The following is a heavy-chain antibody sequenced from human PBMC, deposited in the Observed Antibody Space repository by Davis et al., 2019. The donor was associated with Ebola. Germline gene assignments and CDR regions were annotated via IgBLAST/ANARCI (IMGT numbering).Heavy chain of an antibody. Sequence: PSETLSLTCTVSGCPTSSGGYYWSWIRQLRGKGLEWTWYSVDTGSTYYSPSLKSRVAISIDTSKNQFSLRLSSVTDADTAVYYCARVAYFGRRNCYGHDYWGQGKLIIVSS. CDR1: GCPTSSGGYY. CDR3: ARVAYFGRRNCYGHDY. V-gene: IGHV4-31*03. D-gene: IGHD2-21*01. CDR2: SVDTGST. J-gene: IGHJ4*02.